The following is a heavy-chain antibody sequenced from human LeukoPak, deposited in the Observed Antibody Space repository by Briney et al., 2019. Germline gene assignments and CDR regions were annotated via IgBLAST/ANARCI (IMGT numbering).Heavy chain of an antibody. CDR3: VRENGHYSGSFDI. D-gene: IGHD2-21*01. J-gene: IGHJ3*02. CDR1: GFTFSTSV. CDR2: ISTNGGTT. Sequence: GGSLRLSGSASGFTFSTSVLHWVRQAPGNGLEHVSAISTNGGTTNYADSVKGRFTISRDNSKNALFLQMSSLGAEDTAVYYCVRENGHYSGSFDIWGQGTMVTVSS. V-gene: IGHV3-64D*06.